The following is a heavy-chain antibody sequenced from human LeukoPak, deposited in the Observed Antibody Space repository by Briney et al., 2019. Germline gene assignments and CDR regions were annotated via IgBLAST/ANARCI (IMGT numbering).Heavy chain of an antibody. D-gene: IGHD5-18*01. Sequence: PGRSLRLSCAASGFTFSSYAMHWVRQAPGKGLEWVAVISYDGSNKYYADSVKGRFTISRDNSKNTLYLQMNSLRAEDTAVYYCARDRRGHSYGDFDYWGQGTLVTVSS. CDR1: GFTFSSYA. CDR2: ISYDGSNK. V-gene: IGHV3-30*04. CDR3: ARDRRGHSYGDFDY. J-gene: IGHJ4*02.